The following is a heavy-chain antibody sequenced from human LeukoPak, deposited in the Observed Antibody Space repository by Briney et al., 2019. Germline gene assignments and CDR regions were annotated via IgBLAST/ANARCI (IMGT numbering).Heavy chain of an antibody. V-gene: IGHV4-61*09. D-gene: IGHD6-19*01. Sequence: SETLSLTCTVSGGSISSGSYSWSWIRQPAGQGLEWIGHIYTSGRNNYNPSLKSRVTMSIDTSKNHFSLRLSSVTAADTAVYYCARDGGSDQYYFDNWGQGTLVTVSS. CDR3: ARDGGSDQYYFDN. CDR1: GGSISSGSYS. CDR2: IYTSGRN. J-gene: IGHJ4*02.